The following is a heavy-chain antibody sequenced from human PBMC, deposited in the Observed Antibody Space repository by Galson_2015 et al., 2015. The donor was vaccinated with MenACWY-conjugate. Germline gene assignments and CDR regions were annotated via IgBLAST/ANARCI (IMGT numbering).Heavy chain of an antibody. J-gene: IGHJ4*01. CDR2: SNPNSGGT. CDR3: ARVKITIVGVAFDS. Sequence: SVKVSCKASGGTFRRHAISWVRQAPGQGLEWMGRSNPNSGGTDSAQKFQGRVTMTTDTSIATAYMELRRLRSDDTAMFYCARVKITIVGVAFDSWGQ. D-gene: IGHD3-3*01. V-gene: IGHV1-2*06. CDR1: GGTFRRHA.